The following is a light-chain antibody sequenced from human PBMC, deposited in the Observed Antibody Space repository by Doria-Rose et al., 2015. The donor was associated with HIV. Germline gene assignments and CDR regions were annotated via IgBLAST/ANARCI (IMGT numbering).Light chain of an antibody. Sequence: TQSPESLGMSLGERATLNCKSNQSLLYTSKNYLAWYQQKQGQPPKLLIYWASTRQSGVPARLSGSGSGTDFTLTISSLEAEDVAVYYCQQYYDTPSFGPGTTVDIK. CDR3: QQYYDTPS. CDR2: WAS. V-gene: IGKV4-1*01. J-gene: IGKJ3*01. CDR1: QSLLYTSKNY.